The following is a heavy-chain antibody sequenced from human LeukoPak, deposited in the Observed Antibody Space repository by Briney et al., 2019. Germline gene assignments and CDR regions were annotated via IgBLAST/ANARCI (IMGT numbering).Heavy chain of an antibody. V-gene: IGHV3-66*01. CDR3: ARDEADYYYGMDV. Sequence: PGGSLRLSCAASGFTVTSNYMSWVRQAPGKGLEWVSIIYSGGGAYYADSVKGRFTISRDNAKNSLYLQMNSLRAEDTAVYYCARDEADYYYGMDVWGQGTTVTVSS. J-gene: IGHJ6*02. CDR2: IYSGGGA. CDR1: GFTVTSNY.